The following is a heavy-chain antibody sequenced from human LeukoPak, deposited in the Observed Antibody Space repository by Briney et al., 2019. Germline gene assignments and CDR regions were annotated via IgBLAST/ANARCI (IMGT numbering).Heavy chain of an antibody. V-gene: IGHV1-8*01. CDR2: MNPNSGNT. CDR1: GYTFTSYD. CDR3: ARDGRCSGGSCYSLGN. J-gene: IGHJ4*02. Sequence: ASVKVSCKASGYTFTSYDINWVRQATGQGLEWMGWMNPNSGNTGYAQKFQGRVTMTRSTSISTAYMELSSLRSEDTAVYYCARDGRCSGGSCYSLGNWGQGTLVTVSS. D-gene: IGHD2-15*01.